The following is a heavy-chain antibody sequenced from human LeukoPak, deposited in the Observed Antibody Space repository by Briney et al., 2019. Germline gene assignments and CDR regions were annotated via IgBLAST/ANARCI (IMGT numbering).Heavy chain of an antibody. CDR2: INPTSGGT. V-gene: IGHV1-2*02. Sequence: GASVKVSCKTSGYTFTGYYIQWVRQAPGQGLEWMGYINPTSGGTNYAQEFQGRVTMTRDTSISTAYMELSRLTSDDTAVYYCAGAIAVAGTTSEESAFDIWGQGTMVTVSS. CDR3: AGAIAVAGTTSEESAFDI. CDR1: GYTFTGYY. J-gene: IGHJ3*02. D-gene: IGHD6-19*01.